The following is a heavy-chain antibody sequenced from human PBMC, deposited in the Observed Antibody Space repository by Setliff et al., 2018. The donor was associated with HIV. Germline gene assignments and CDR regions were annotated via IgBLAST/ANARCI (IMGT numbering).Heavy chain of an antibody. J-gene: IGHJ5*02. V-gene: IGHV4-59*01. CDR2: IYYSGST. D-gene: IGHD2-15*01. Sequence: SETLSLTCTVSGGSISSYYWSWIRQPPGKGLEWIGYIYYSGSTNYNPSLKSRVTISVDTSKNQFSLKLSSVTAADTAVYYCASLLGYCSGGSCYSGWFGPWGQGTLVTVSS. CDR1: GGSISSYY. CDR3: ASLLGYCSGGSCYSGWFGP.